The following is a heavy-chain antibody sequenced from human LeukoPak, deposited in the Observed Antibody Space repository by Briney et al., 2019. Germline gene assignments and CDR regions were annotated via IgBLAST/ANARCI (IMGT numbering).Heavy chain of an antibody. Sequence: ASVKVSCKASGYTFTGYYMHWVRQAPGQGLEWMGIINPSGGSTSYAQKFQGRVTMTRDMSTSTVYMELSSLRSEDTAVYYCARGGGWELTFDPWGQGTLVTVSS. CDR3: ARGGGWELTFDP. CDR1: GYTFTGYY. V-gene: IGHV1-46*01. J-gene: IGHJ5*02. CDR2: INPSGGST. D-gene: IGHD1-26*01.